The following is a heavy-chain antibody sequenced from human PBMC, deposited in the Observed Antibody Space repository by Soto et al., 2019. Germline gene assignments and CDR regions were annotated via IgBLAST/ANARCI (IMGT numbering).Heavy chain of an antibody. V-gene: IGHV1-69*06. Sequence: GAPVKGSCKGSRGTFSSYDISWGRQAPGQGLEWMGGIIPIFGTANYAQKFQGRVTITADKSTSTAYLELSSLRSEDTAVYYCTMSYQLPSNYYYGMDVWGQGTTVTVSS. CDR2: IIPIFGTA. D-gene: IGHD2-2*01. CDR1: RGTFSSYD. CDR3: TMSYQLPSNYYYGMDV. J-gene: IGHJ6*02.